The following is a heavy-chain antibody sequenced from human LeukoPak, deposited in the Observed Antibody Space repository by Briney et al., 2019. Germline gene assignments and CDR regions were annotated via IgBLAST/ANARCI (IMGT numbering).Heavy chain of an antibody. D-gene: IGHD6-13*01. CDR3: ARGVYIAAAQYGY. J-gene: IGHJ4*02. CDR1: GGSISSYY. Sequence: PSETLSLTCTVSGGSISSYYWSWLRQPPGKGLEWIGYIYYSGTTNYNPSLKSRVTISVDTSKNQFSLKLSSLTAPDTAVYYCARGVYIAAAQYGYWGRGTLVTVYS. V-gene: IGHV4-59*01. CDR2: IYYSGTT.